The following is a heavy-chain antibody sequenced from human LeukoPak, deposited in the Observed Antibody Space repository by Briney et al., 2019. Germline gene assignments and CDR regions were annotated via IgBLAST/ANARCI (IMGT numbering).Heavy chain of an antibody. CDR3: ARQAISGYDPPPFDS. J-gene: IGHJ4*02. V-gene: IGHV4-39*01. Sequence: SETLSLTCTVSGGSITRSDYYWGWIRQPPGKGLEWIGNLYYSGSTYYNPSLKSRVTISVDTSKNQFSLKLSSVTAADTAVYYCARQAISGYDPPPFDSWGQGTLVTVSS. D-gene: IGHD5-12*01. CDR1: GGSITRSDYY. CDR2: LYYSGST.